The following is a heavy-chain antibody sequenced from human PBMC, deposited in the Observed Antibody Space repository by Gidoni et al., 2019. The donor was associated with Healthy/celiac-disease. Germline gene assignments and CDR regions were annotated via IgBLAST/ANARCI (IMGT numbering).Heavy chain of an antibody. D-gene: IGHD4-17*01. Sequence: EVQLLESGGGLVQPGGSLRLSCAASGFTFRSYAMSWVRQAPGKGLGWVSAISGSGGSTYYADSVKGRFTISRDNSKNTLYLQMNSLRAEDTAVYYCAKATVTTIYYYYGMDVWGQGTTVTVSS. CDR3: AKATVTTIYYYYGMDV. CDR2: ISGSGGST. J-gene: IGHJ6*02. V-gene: IGHV3-23*01. CDR1: GFTFRSYA.